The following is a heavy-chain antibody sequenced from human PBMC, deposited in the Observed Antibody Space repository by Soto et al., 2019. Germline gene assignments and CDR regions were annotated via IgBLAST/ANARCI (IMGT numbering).Heavy chain of an antibody. Sequence: GGSLRLSCAASGFTFSSYSMNWFRQAPGKGLEWVSSISSSSSYIYYADSVKGRFTISRDNAKNSLYLQMNSLRAEDTAVYYCARDPPNSIVVVTATSDYWGQGTLVTVSS. J-gene: IGHJ4*02. CDR2: ISSSSSYI. V-gene: IGHV3-21*01. CDR3: ARDPPNSIVVVTATSDY. D-gene: IGHD2-21*02. CDR1: GFTFSSYS.